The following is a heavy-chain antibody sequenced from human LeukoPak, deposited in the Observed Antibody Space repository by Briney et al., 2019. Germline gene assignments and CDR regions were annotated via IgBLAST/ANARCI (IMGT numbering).Heavy chain of an antibody. CDR2: ISAYNGNT. J-gene: IGHJ2*01. Sequence: GASVKVSCKASGYTFTSYGISWVRQAPGQGLEWMGWISAYNGNTNYAQKLQGRVTMTTDTSTSTAYMELRSLRSDDTAVCYCARAWIGLGILTYYWYFDLWGRGTLVTVSS. V-gene: IGHV1-18*01. CDR1: GYTFTSYG. D-gene: IGHD3/OR15-3a*01. CDR3: ARAWIGLGILTYYWYFDL.